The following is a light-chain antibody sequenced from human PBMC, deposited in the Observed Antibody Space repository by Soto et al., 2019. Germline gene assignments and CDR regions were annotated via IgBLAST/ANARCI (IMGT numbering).Light chain of an antibody. CDR1: RSVSSW. Sequence: DIQMTQSPSTLSASVGDRVTITCRAGRSVSSWLAWYQQKPGKAPTLLIYKASTLESGVPSRFSGSGSGTEFTLTISSLQPDGFATADCQQYGNYWTFGQGTTVEI. CDR2: KAS. CDR3: QQYGNYWT. J-gene: IGKJ1*01. V-gene: IGKV1-5*03.